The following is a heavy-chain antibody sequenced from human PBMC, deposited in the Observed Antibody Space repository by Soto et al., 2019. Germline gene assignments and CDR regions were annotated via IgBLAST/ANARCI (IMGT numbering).Heavy chain of an antibody. V-gene: IGHV3-23*01. CDR1: GFTFSSYA. J-gene: IGHJ3*02. D-gene: IGHD6-13*01. Sequence: EVQLLESGGGLVQPGGSLRLSCAASGFTFSSYAMSWVRQAPGKGLEWVSAISGSGGSTYYADSVKGRFTISRDNSKNTLYLQMNSLRAEDTAVYYCAKDSTQSSSWSVRPHAFDIWGQGTMVTVSS. CDR3: AKDSTQSSSWSVRPHAFDI. CDR2: ISGSGGST.